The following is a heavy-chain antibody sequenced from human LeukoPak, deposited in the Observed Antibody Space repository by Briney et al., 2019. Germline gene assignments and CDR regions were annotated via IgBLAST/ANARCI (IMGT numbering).Heavy chain of an antibody. CDR1: GGSITSSSYY. D-gene: IGHD5-24*01. CDR3: ARWPNPRLGRDGYNGY. CDR2: IYYSGST. V-gene: IGHV4-61*05. Sequence: SETLSLTCTVSGGSITSSSYYWGWIRQHPGKGLEWIGYIYYSGSTNYNPSLKSRVTISVDTSKNQFSLKLSSVTAADTAVYYCARWPNPRLGRDGYNGYWGQGTLVTVSS. J-gene: IGHJ4*02.